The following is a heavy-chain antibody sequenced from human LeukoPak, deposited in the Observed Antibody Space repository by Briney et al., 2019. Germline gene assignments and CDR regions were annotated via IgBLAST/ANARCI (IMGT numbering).Heavy chain of an antibody. J-gene: IGHJ6*03. CDR2: ISSSSSTI. Sequence: AGGSLRLSCAASGFTFSSYSMNWVRQAPGKGLEWVSYISSSSSTIYYAGSVKGRFTISRDNAKNSLYLQMNSLRAEDTAVYYCARVVKFYYYYMDVWGKGTTVTVSS. V-gene: IGHV3-48*01. CDR3: ARVVKFYYYYMDV. CDR1: GFTFSSYS.